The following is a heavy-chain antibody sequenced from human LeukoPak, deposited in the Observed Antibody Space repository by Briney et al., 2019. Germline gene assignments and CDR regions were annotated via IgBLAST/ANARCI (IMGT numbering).Heavy chain of an antibody. D-gene: IGHD5-18*01. CDR2: ISYDGSNK. Sequence: GGSLRLSCAASGFTFSSYGMHWARQAPGKGLEWVAVISYDGSNKYYADSVKGRFTISRDNSKNTLYLQMNSLRAEDTAVYYCAKVSGYSYGFDYWGQGTLVTVSS. CDR3: AKVSGYSYGFDY. V-gene: IGHV3-30*18. CDR1: GFTFSSYG. J-gene: IGHJ4*02.